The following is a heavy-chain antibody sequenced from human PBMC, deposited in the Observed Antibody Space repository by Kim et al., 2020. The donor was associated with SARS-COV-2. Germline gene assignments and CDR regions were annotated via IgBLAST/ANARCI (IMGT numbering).Heavy chain of an antibody. CDR3: ATTYGG. CDR2: IHRGST. Sequence: IHRGSTNYSPSLKSRVTISVDTSKNQFALKLSSVTAADTAVYYCATTYGGWGQGTLVTVSS. V-gene: IGHV4-34*12. D-gene: IGHD4-17*01. J-gene: IGHJ4*02.